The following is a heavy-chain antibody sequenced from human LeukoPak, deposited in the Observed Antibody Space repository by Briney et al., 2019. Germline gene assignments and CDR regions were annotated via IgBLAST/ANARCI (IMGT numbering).Heavy chain of an antibody. V-gene: IGHV4-39*07. CDR3: ARDSLLWFGRLGWFDP. Sequence: NPSETLSLTCTVSGGSISSSSYYWGWIRQPPGKGLEWIGSIYYSGSTYYNPSLKSRVTISVDTSKNQFSLKLSSATAADTAVYYCARDSLLWFGRLGWFDPWGQGTLVTVSS. CDR2: IYYSGST. CDR1: GGSISSSSYY. D-gene: IGHD3-10*01. J-gene: IGHJ5*02.